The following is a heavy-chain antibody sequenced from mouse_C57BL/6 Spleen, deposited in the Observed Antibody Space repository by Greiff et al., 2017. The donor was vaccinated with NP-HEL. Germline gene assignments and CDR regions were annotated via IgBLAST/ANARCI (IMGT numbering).Heavy chain of an antibody. J-gene: IGHJ2*01. V-gene: IGHV1-50*01. D-gene: IGHD1-1*01. Sequence: QVQLKQPGAELVKPGASVKLSCKASGYTFTSYWMQWVKQRPGQGLEWIGEIDPSDSYTNYNQKFKGKATLTVDTSSSTAYMQLSSLTSEDSAVYYCARHYYGSSYLFDYWGQGTTLTVSS. CDR3: ARHYYGSSYLFDY. CDR1: GYTFTSYW. CDR2: IDPSDSYT.